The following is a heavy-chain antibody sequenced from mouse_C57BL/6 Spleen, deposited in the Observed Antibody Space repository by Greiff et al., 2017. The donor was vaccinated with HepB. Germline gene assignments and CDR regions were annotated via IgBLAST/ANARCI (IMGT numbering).Heavy chain of an antibody. J-gene: IGHJ4*01. CDR2: IYPRSGNT. CDR3: ARSGITTVVAPYAMDY. CDR1: GYTFTSYG. Sequence: VQLQQSGAELARPGASVKLSCKASGYTFTSYGISWVKQRTGQGLEWIGEIYPRSGNTYYNEKFKGKATLTADKSSSTAYMKLRSLTSEDSAVYFCARSGITTVVAPYAMDYWGQGTSVTVSS. D-gene: IGHD1-1*01. V-gene: IGHV1-81*01.